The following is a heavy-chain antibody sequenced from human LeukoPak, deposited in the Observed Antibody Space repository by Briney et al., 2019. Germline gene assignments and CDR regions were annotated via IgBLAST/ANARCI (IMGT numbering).Heavy chain of an antibody. CDR3: ARVPYYYGSGIFDY. V-gene: IGHV1-2*06. CDR2: INPNSGGT. Sequence: ASVKVSCKASGYTFTGYYMHWVRQATGQGLEWMGRINPNSGGTNYAQKFQGRVTMTRDTSISTAYMELSRLRSDDTAVYYCARVPYYYGSGIFDYWGQGTLVTVSS. D-gene: IGHD3-10*01. CDR1: GYTFTGYY. J-gene: IGHJ4*02.